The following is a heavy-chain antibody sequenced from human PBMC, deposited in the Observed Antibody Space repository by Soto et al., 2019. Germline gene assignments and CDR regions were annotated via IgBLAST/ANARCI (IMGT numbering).Heavy chain of an antibody. CDR1: GGSISSYY. CDR2: IYYSGST. D-gene: IGHD4-17*01. V-gene: IGHV4-59*01. J-gene: IGHJ4*02. Sequence: SETLSLTCTVSGGSISSYYWSWIRQPPGKGLEWIGYIYYSGSTNYNPSLKSRVTISVDTSKNQFSLKLSSVTAADTAVYYCARSDYGDYVNYWGQGTLVTVSS. CDR3: ARSDYGDYVNY.